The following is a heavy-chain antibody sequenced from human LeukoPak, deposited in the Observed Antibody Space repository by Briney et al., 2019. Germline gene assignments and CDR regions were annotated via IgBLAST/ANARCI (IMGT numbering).Heavy chain of an antibody. V-gene: IGHV3-30-3*01. J-gene: IGHJ4*02. CDR1: GFTFSSYA. Sequence: GGSLRLSCAASGFTFSSYAMHWVRQAPGKGLEGVAVISYDGSNKYYADSVKGRFTISRDNSKNTLYLQMNSLRAEDTAVYYCARSAAGSWYLDYWGQGTLVTVSS. D-gene: IGHD6-13*01. CDR3: ARSAAGSWYLDY. CDR2: ISYDGSNK.